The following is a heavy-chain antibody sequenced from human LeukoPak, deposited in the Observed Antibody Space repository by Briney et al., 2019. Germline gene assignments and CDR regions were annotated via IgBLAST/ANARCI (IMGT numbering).Heavy chain of an antibody. CDR1: GGSFSGYY. D-gene: IGHD5-18*01. J-gene: IGHJ4*02. V-gene: IGHV4-34*01. CDR3: ATLHSYSYAHY. Sequence: KPSETLSLTCAVYGGSFSGYYCSWIRQPPGKGLEWIGEINHSGSTNYNPSLKSRVTISVDRSKNQFSLKLSPVTAADTAVYYYATLHSYSYAHYCGQGTLVTVSS. CDR2: INHSGST.